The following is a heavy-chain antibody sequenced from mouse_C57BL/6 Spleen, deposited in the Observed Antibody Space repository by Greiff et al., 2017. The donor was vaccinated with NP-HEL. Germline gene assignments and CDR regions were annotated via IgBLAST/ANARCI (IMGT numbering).Heavy chain of an antibody. V-gene: IGHV14-2*01. CDR1: GFNIKDYY. Sequence: EVQLQQSGAELVKPGASVKLSCTASGFNIKDYYMHWVKQRTEQGLEWIGRIDPEDGETKYAPKFKGKVTITADTSSNTAYLQLSSLTSEDTAVYYCASLYYGYDRYAIDYWGQGTSVTVSS. CDR3: ASLYYGYDRYAIDY. J-gene: IGHJ4*01. D-gene: IGHD2-2*01. CDR2: IDPEDGET.